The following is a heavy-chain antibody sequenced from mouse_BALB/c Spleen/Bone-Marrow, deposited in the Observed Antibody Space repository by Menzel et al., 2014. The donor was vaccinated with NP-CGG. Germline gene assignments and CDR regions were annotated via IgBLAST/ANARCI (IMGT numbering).Heavy chain of an antibody. D-gene: IGHD2-4*01. J-gene: IGHJ2*01. CDR3: SKDGGYDYSYYVDY. Sequence: EVKLMESGGGLVKPGGSLKLSCAASGFTFSAYSMSWVRQTPEKRLEWVATISSGGHDTYYSESVKGRFTISRDNVKNALYLQMDSLRSVDSAVYYCSKDGGYDYSYYVDYWGQGTTLTVSS. V-gene: IGHV5-6-4*01. CDR1: GFTFSAYS. CDR2: ISSGGHDT.